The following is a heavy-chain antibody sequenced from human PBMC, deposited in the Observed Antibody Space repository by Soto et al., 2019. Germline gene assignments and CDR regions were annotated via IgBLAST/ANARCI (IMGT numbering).Heavy chain of an antibody. Sequence: AGGSLRLSCAASGFTFSSYGMHWVRQAPGKGLEWVAVISYDGSNKYYADSVKGRFTISRDNSKNTLYLQMNSLRAEDTAVYYCAKTNYYDSSGYQHDAFDIWGQGTMVTVS. J-gene: IGHJ3*02. CDR3: AKTNYYDSSGYQHDAFDI. V-gene: IGHV3-30*18. D-gene: IGHD3-22*01. CDR1: GFTFSSYG. CDR2: ISYDGSNK.